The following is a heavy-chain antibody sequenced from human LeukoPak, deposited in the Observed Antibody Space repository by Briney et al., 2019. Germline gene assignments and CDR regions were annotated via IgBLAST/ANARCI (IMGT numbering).Heavy chain of an antibody. V-gene: IGHV3-21*01. CDR2: ISSSSSCI. Sequence: GGSLRLSCAASGFTFSSYSMNWVRQAPGKGLEWVSSISSSSSCIYYADSVKGRFTISRDNAKNSLYLQMNSLRAEDTAVYYCATNTNNIVVVPVFDYWGQGTLVTVSS. J-gene: IGHJ4*02. CDR3: ATNTNNIVVVPVFDY. CDR1: GFTFSSYS. D-gene: IGHD2-2*01.